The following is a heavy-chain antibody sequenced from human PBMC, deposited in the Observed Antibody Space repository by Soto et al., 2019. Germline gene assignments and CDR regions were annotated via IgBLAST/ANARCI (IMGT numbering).Heavy chain of an antibody. V-gene: IGHV1-69*08. CDR2: IIPIFGIA. J-gene: IGHJ6*02. D-gene: IGHD2-2*01. Sequence: QVQLVQSGAEVKKPGSSVKVSCKASGGTFSRYSITWVRQAPGHGLGWIGRIIPIFGIAGYAQKFRGRVTITADESTSTAYMELSSLRSDDTAVYYCAREDRDRETGLVPAAIDGMDVWGQGTTVTVSS. CDR3: AREDRDRETGLVPAAIDGMDV. CDR1: GGTFSRYS.